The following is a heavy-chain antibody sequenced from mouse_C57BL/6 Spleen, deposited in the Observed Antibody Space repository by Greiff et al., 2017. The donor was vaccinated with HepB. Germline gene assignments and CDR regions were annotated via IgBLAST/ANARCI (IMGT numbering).Heavy chain of an antibody. D-gene: IGHD1-1*01. Sequence: EVQLQQSGAELVRPGASVKLSCTASGFNIKDYYMHWVKQRPEQGLEWIGRIDPEDGDTEYAPKFQGKATMTADTSSNTAYLQLSSLTSEDTAVYYCTTDYYGRAGDYWGQEPQSPSPQ. CDR3: TTDYYGRAGDY. CDR2: IDPEDGDT. CDR1: GFNIKDYY. J-gene: IGHJ4*01. V-gene: IGHV14-1*01.